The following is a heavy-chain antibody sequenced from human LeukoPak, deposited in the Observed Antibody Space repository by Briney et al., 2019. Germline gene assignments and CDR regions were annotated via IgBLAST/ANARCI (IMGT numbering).Heavy chain of an antibody. CDR1: GGSISSSSYC. CDR2: IFNSGSA. CDR3: ARQFDSSGYYSFDY. J-gene: IGHJ4*02. V-gene: IGHV4-39*01. Sequence: SETLSLTCTVSGGSISSSSYCWGWIRQPPGKGLEWVGTIFNSGSAYSNPSLKSRLTISVDTSKNQFSLKLSSVTAADTAVYYCARQFDSSGYYSFDYWGQGTLVTVSS. D-gene: IGHD3-22*01.